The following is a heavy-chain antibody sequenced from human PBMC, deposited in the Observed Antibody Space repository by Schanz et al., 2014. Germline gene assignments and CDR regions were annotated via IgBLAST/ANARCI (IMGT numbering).Heavy chain of an antibody. CDR2: IIPILGIA. Sequence: QVHLVQSGAEVKKPGSSVKVSCKASGGTFSSDTFSWVRQAPGQGLEWMGRIIPILGIANYAQNFQGRVTITADKSTSTAYMELTSLRSEDTAVYYCARDRLECGAECYSVEVFEIWGQGTLXIVSS. CDR3: ARDRLECGAECYSVEVFEI. J-gene: IGHJ4*02. V-gene: IGHV1-69*08. D-gene: IGHD2-21*01. CDR1: GGTFSSDT.